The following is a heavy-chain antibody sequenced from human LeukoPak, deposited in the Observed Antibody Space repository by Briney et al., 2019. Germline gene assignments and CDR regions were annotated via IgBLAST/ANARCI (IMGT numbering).Heavy chain of an antibody. CDR1: GGSISSYY. CDR3: ARGAVYDILTGYYYGEYYFDY. D-gene: IGHD3-9*01. CDR2: IYYSGST. V-gene: IGHV4-59*12. Sequence: PSETLSLTCTVSGGSISSYYWSWIRQPPGKGLEWIGYIYYSGSTNYNPSLKSRVTISVDTSKNQFSLKLSSVTAADTAVYYCARGAVYDILTGYYYGEYYFDYWGQGTLVTVSS. J-gene: IGHJ4*02.